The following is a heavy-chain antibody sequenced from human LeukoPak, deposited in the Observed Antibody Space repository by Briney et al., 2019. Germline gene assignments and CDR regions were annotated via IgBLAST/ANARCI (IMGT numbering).Heavy chain of an antibody. D-gene: IGHD3-22*01. CDR2: IYYSGST. Sequence: SETLSLTCTVSGGSISSSSYYWGWIRQPPGKGLEWIGSIYYSGSTYYNPSLKSRVTISVDTSKNQFSLKLSSVTAADTAVYYCAKNYYDSSGYYYETYFDYWGQGTLVTVSS. V-gene: IGHV4-39*01. CDR3: AKNYYDSSGYYYETYFDY. J-gene: IGHJ4*02. CDR1: GGSISSSSYY.